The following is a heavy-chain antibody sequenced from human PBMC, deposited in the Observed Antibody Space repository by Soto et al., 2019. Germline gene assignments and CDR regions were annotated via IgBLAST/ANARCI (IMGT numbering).Heavy chain of an antibody. V-gene: IGHV3-23*01. CDR2: IGGSGTNT. J-gene: IGHJ4*02. Sequence: GGSLRLSCAASGFTFNMYAMSWVRQAPGKGLEWVSGIGGSGTNTYYADFVKGRFTISRDNSKNTLYLQMDSLRAEDTAIYYCARTITGYFWAGAYWGQGTLVTVSS. D-gene: IGHD1-1*01. CDR1: GFTFNMYA. CDR3: ARTITGYFWAGAY.